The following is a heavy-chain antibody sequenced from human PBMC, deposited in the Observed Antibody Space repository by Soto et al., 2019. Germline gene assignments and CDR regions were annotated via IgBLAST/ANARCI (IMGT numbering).Heavy chain of an antibody. CDR3: ARDSHSQQPNHRRGGGYMDV. D-gene: IGHD6-13*01. CDR1: GGSISNGGYY. Sequence: QLQLEESGPGLVKPSQTLSLTCAVSGGSISNGGYYWSWIRQHPGKGLEWIGSIYFSGSTYYNPSLKTRVTISVATPKTQFSLKLSSVTAADTAVYYCARDSHSQQPNHRRGGGYMDVWGKGTTVTVSS. CDR2: IYFSGST. V-gene: IGHV4-31*11. J-gene: IGHJ6*03.